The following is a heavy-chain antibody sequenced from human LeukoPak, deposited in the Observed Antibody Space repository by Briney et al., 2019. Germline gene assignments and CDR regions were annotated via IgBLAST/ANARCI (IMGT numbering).Heavy chain of an antibody. Sequence: GASVKVSCKASGYTFTSYGISWVRQAPGQGLEWMGRISAYTGNTNYAQKLQGRVTMTTDTSTSTAYVELRSLRSDDTAVYYCARDRRFLVGARSFDYWGQGTLVTVSS. J-gene: IGHJ4*02. D-gene: IGHD1-26*01. V-gene: IGHV1-18*01. CDR2: ISAYTGNT. CDR1: GYTFTSYG. CDR3: ARDRRFLVGARSFDY.